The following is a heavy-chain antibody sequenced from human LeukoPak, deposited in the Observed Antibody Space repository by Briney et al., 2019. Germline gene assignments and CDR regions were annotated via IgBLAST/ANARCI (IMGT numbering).Heavy chain of an antibody. CDR1: GYTFTGYY. J-gene: IGHJ3*02. CDR3: ATINLTTGQFMVHAFDI. Sequence: ASVKVSCKASGYTFTGYYMHWVRQAPGQGLEWMGWINPNSGGTNYAQKFQGRVTMTRDTSISTAYMELSRLRSDDTAVYYCATINLTTGQFMVHAFDIWGQGTMVTVSS. D-gene: IGHD3-10*01. CDR2: INPNSGGT. V-gene: IGHV1-2*02.